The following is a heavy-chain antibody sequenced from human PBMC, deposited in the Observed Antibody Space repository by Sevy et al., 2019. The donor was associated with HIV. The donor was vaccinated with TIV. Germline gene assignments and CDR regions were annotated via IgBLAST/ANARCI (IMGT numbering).Heavy chain of an antibody. Sequence: ASVKVSCKASGYTFTNYDINWVRQGTGQGLEWMGWMNPNSGNTGYAQKFQGRVTMTRNTYISTAYMELSSLRSEDTAVYYCTRGSYDNNWFDPWGQGTLVTVSS. CDR3: TRGSYDNNWFDP. D-gene: IGHD5-12*01. V-gene: IGHV1-8*01. CDR1: GYTFTNYD. CDR2: MNPNSGNT. J-gene: IGHJ5*02.